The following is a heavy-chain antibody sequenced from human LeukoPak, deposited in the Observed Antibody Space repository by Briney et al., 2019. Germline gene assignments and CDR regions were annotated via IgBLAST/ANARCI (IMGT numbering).Heavy chain of an antibody. D-gene: IGHD6-19*01. J-gene: IGHJ4*02. CDR2: IKQDGSEK. Sequence: GGSLRLSCAASGFTFSSYWMSWVRQAPEKGLEWVANIKQDGSEKYYVDSVKGRFTISRDNAKNSLYLQMNSLRAEDTAVYYCARDSGYSSGRWDPFDYWGQGTLVTVSS. CDR3: ARDSGYSSGRWDPFDY. CDR1: GFTFSSYW. V-gene: IGHV3-7*01.